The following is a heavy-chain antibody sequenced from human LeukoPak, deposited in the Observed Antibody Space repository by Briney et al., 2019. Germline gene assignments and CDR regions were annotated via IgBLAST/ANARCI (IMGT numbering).Heavy chain of an antibody. Sequence: GGSLRLSCAASGFTFSSYGMHLVRQAPGKGLEWVAFIRYDGSNKYYADSVKGRFTISRDNSKNTLYLQMNSLRAEDTAVYYCAKASSSPLPFDYWGQGTLVTVSS. CDR1: GFTFSSYG. D-gene: IGHD6-13*01. V-gene: IGHV3-30*02. CDR3: AKASSSPLPFDY. CDR2: IRYDGSNK. J-gene: IGHJ4*02.